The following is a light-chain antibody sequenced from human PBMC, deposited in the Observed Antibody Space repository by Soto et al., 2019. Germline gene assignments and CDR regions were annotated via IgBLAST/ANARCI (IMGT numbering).Light chain of an antibody. CDR1: SSNIGSNY. V-gene: IGLV1-47*01. Sequence: QSVLTQPPSASGTPGQRVTISCSGSSSNIGSNYVYWYQQLPGTAPKLLIYRNNQRPSGVPDRFSGSKSGTSASLAISELRSEDEADYYWAAWDDSLRGSHVVFGGGTQLTVL. J-gene: IGLJ2*01. CDR3: AAWDDSLRGSHVV. CDR2: RNN.